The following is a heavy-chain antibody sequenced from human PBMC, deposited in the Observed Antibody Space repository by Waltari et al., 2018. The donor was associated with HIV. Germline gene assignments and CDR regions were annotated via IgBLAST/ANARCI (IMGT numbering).Heavy chain of an antibody. CDR2: IAVSSAYT. CDR1: GFTFSDSY. CDR3: ARVARGLRQGTFDI. V-gene: IGHV3-11*05. J-gene: IGHJ3*02. D-gene: IGHD4-17*01. Sequence: QVHLVESGGDLVKPGGSLRLSCVASGFTFSDSYMTWIRPAPGKRLEGVSYIAVSSAYTNYGDSVKGRFTMSRDDAKKSLFLQMNSLRPEDTAVYYCARVARGLRQGTFDIWGQGTMVTVSS.